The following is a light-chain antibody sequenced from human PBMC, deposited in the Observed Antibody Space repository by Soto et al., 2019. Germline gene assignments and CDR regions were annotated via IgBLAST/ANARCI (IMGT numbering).Light chain of an antibody. Sequence: EIVLTQYPGTLSLSPGESATLSCRASQSVSGTYLAWYQQKPCQAPRLLIYDASSRATGIPVKFSGSGSGTDFSLTISRLEPEDSAVYYCQQYGKSPGFFTFGPGTKVDIK. CDR3: QQYGKSPGFFT. CDR2: DAS. CDR1: QSVSGTY. J-gene: IGKJ3*01. V-gene: IGKV3-20*01.